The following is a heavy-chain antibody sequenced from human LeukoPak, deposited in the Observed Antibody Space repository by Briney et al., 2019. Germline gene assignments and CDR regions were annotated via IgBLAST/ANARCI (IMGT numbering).Heavy chain of an antibody. J-gene: IGHJ4*02. V-gene: IGHV1-46*01. Sequence: ASVKVSCKASGYTFTGYYMHWVRQAPGQGLEWMGIINPSGGSTSYAQKFQGRVTMTRDMSTSTVYMELSSPRSEDTAVYYCARDPRTSGVRGSSFDYWGQGTLVTVSS. CDR2: INPSGGST. CDR3: ARDPRTSGVRGSSFDY. D-gene: IGHD2-8*02. CDR1: GYTFTGYY.